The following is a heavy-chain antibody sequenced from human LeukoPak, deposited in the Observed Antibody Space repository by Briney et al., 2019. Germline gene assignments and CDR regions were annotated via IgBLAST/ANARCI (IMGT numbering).Heavy chain of an antibody. J-gene: IGHJ4*02. V-gene: IGHV4-34*01. CDR3: ARHKREGSSLDKYYFDY. Sequence: SETLSLTCAVSGGSFSGFYWTWIRQSPEKGLERIGEINHSGSYTNNPSLKSRVTIAVDTSKNQFSLSVTAADTAVYYCARHKREGSSLDKYYFDYWGQGTLVTVSS. CDR2: INHSGSY. D-gene: IGHD1-26*01. CDR1: GGSFSGFY.